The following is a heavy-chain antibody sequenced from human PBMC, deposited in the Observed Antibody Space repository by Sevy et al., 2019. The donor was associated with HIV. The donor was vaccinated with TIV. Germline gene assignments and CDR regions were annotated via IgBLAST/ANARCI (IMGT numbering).Heavy chain of an antibody. J-gene: IGHJ5*02. CDR3: ARSGFLEWPGSFRGPRNWFDP. CDR1: GGSISSYY. Sequence: SETLSLTCTVSGGSISSYYWSWIRQPPGKGLEWIGYIYYSGSTNYNPSLKSRVTISVETSKNQFSLKLSSVTAADTAVYYCARSGFLEWPGSFRGPRNWFDPWGQGTLVTVSS. CDR2: IYYSGST. V-gene: IGHV4-59*13. D-gene: IGHD3-3*01.